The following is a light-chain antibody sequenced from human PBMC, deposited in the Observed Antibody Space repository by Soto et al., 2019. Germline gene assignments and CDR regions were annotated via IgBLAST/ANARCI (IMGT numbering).Light chain of an antibody. CDR1: QSISSW. CDR2: DAS. V-gene: IGKV1-5*01. CDR3: QQYNSPIT. Sequence: DIQMTQSPSTLSASVGDRVIITCLASQSISSWLAWYTPKPGKAPKFLIYDASSLESGVPSRFSGSGSGTEFTLPISSLQPDEFATYDCQQYNSPITFGQGTRLEIK. J-gene: IGKJ5*01.